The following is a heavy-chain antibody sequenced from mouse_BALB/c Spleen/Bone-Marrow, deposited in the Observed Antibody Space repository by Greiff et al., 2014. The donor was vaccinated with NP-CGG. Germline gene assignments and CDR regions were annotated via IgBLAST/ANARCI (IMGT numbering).Heavy chain of an antibody. CDR1: GYTFTSYV. CDR3: ARGITTVVPYAMDD. V-gene: IGHV1-14*01. D-gene: IGHD1-1*01. J-gene: IGHJ4*01. CDR2: INPYNDGT. Sequence: VQLKQSGPELVKPGASVEMSCKASGYTFTSYVMHWVKQKPGQGLEWIGYINPYNDGTKYNEKFKGKATLTSDKSSSTAYMELSSLTSEDSAVYYCARGITTVVPYAMDDWGQGTSVTVSS.